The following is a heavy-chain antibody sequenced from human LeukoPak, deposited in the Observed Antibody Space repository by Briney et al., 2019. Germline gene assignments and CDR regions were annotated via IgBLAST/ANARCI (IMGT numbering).Heavy chain of an antibody. J-gene: IGHJ6*02. D-gene: IGHD3-22*01. CDR3: ARQSYYYDSSGYTTRNYYYYYGMDV. CDR2: IYPGDSGT. CDR1: GYSFTSYW. V-gene: IGHV5-51*01. Sequence: GESLKISCKGSGYSFTSYWIGWVRQMPGKGLEWMGIIYPGDSGTRYSPSFQGQVTISADKSISTAYLQWSSLKASDTAMYYCARQSYYYDSSGYTTRNYYYYYGMDVWGQGTTVTVSS.